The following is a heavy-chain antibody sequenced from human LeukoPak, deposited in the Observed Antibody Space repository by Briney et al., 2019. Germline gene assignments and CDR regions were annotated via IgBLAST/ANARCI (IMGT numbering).Heavy chain of an antibody. CDR3: ARVGSSRYFDWVDY. V-gene: IGHV3-21*01. J-gene: IGHJ4*02. CDR2: ISSSSSYI. D-gene: IGHD3-9*01. CDR1: CGTFSSNS. Sequence: GGSLRPSCAASCGTFSSNSSNGGGQAPGKGLEWVSSISSSSSYIYYADSVKGRFTISRDNAKNSLYLQMNSLRAEDTAVYYRARVGSSRYFDWVDYWGQGTLVTVSS.